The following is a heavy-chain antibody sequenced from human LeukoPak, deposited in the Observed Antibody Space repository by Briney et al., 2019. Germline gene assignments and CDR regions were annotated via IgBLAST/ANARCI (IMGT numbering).Heavy chain of an antibody. J-gene: IGHJ4*02. CDR1: GYTFTGYY. CDR3: ASQLLTGYMPDY. V-gene: IGHV1-2*02. CDR2: INPSSGGT. D-gene: IGHD3-9*01. Sequence: ASVKVSCKASGYTFTGYYMHWVRQAPGQGLEWMGWINPSSGGTNYAQKFQGRVTMTRDTSISTAYMELSRLRSDDTAVYYCASQLLTGYMPDYWGQGTLVTVSS.